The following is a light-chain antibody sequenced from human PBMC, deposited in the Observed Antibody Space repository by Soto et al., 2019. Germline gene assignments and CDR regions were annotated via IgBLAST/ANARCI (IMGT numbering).Light chain of an antibody. Sequence: EIVLTQSPGTLSLSPGEGATLSCRASQSVSSSYLAWYQQKPGQAPRLLIYGASSRATGIPDRFSGSGSGTDFTLTISRLEPEDFAVYYCQQYRSSPLTFGQGTRLEIK. CDR2: GAS. V-gene: IGKV3-20*01. J-gene: IGKJ5*01. CDR3: QQYRSSPLT. CDR1: QSVSSSY.